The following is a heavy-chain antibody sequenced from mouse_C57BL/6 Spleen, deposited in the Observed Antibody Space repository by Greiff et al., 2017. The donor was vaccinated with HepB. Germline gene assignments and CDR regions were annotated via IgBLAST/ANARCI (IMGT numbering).Heavy chain of an antibody. CDR2: INPNNGGT. D-gene: IGHD1-1*01. CDR1: GYTFTDYN. J-gene: IGHJ1*03. V-gene: IGHV1-18*01. Sequence: EVQLQQSGPELVKPGASVKIPCKASGYTFTDYNMDWVKQSHGKSLEWIGDINPNNGGTIYNQKFKGKATLTVDKSSSTAYMELRSLTSADTAVYYCAGDYGSREDWYFDVWGTGTTVTVSS. CDR3: AGDYGSREDWYFDV.